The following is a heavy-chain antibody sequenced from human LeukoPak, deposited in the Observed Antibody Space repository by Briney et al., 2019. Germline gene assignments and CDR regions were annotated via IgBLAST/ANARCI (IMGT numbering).Heavy chain of an antibody. J-gene: IGHJ4*02. CDR1: GGSFSGYY. D-gene: IGHD3-9*01. Sequence: SETLSLTCAVYGGSFSGYYWSWIRQPPGKGLEWIGEINHSGSTNYNPSLKSRVTISVDTSKNQFSLKLSSVTAADTAVYYCAGLLTGYPYFDYWGQGTLVTVSS. CDR3: AGLLTGYPYFDY. CDR2: INHSGST. V-gene: IGHV4-34*01.